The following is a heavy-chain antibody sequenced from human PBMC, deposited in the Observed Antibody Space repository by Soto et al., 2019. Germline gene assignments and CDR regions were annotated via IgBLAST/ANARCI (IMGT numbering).Heavy chain of an antibody. CDR3: AGAGQSSPSEGAIWYDP. CDR1: GGSISSYY. CDR2: IYYSGSA. D-gene: IGHD6-6*01. V-gene: IGHV4-59*12. Sequence: SEPLSLTCTVSGGSISSYYWSWIRQPPGKGLEWIGYIYYSGSANYNPSLKSRVTISVDTSKNQFSLQLSSVTAADTAGYGGAGAGQSSPSEGAIWYDPWGQGTRVTVSS. J-gene: IGHJ5*02.